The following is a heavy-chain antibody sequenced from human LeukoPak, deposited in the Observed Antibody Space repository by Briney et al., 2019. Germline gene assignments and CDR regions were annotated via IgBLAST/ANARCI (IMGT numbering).Heavy chain of an antibody. CDR3: AREVRGYYFDY. CDR2: ISSGGNT. V-gene: IGHV3-53*01. D-gene: IGHD5-12*01. Sequence: GGSLRLSCAASGFAVTSNYMTWVRQAPGKGLEWVSVISSGGNTYYADSVKGRFTISRDNSKNTVYLQMNGLRAEDTAVYYCAREVRGYYFDYWGQGTLVTASS. J-gene: IGHJ4*02. CDR1: GFAVTSNY.